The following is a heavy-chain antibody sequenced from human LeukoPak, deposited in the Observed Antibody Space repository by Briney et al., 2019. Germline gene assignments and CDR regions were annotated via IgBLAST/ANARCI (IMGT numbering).Heavy chain of an antibody. J-gene: IGHJ3*02. Sequence: SETLSLTCTVSGGSISSGGYYWSWIRQHPGKGLEWIGYIYYSGSTYYNPSLKSRVAISVDTSKNQFSLKLSSVTAADTAVYYCARVLSYAFDIWGQGTMVTVSS. V-gene: IGHV4-31*03. D-gene: IGHD2-15*01. CDR1: GGSISSGGYY. CDR3: ARVLSYAFDI. CDR2: IYYSGST.